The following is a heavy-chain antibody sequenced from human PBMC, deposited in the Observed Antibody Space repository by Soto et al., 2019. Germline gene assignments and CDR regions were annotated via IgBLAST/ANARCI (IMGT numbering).Heavy chain of an antibody. D-gene: IGHD4-4*01. CDR3: ARAHDSTTGTRVNTMDV. CDR1: GLTVSNNY. Sequence: EVQLVETGGDLIQPGGSLRLSCAASGLTVSNNYLSWVRQAPGKGLEWVSIIYSGGTTYYADSVRGRFTIITDSSKNSVDLQMDSLRAEDTAVYYCARAHDSTTGTRVNTMDVWGRGTTVIVSS. J-gene: IGHJ6*02. CDR2: IYSGGTT. V-gene: IGHV3-53*02.